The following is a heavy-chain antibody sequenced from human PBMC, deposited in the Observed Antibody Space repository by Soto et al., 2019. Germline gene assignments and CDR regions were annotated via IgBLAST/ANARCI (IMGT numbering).Heavy chain of an antibody. CDR1: GGSFSGYY. Sequence: SETLSLTCAVYGGSFSGYYWSWIRQPPGKGLEWIGEINHSGSTNYNPSLKSRVTISVDTSKNQFSLKLSSVTAADTAVYYCARGIPRCSTGCYYYFDYWGQGTLVTVSS. V-gene: IGHV4-34*01. CDR3: ARGIPRCSTGCYYYFDY. CDR2: INHSGST. J-gene: IGHJ4*02. D-gene: IGHD2-2*01.